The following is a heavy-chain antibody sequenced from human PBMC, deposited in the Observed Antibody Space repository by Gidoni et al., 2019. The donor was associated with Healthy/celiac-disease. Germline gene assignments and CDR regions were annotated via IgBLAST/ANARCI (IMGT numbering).Heavy chain of an antibody. Sequence: EVQLVESGGGLVQPGGSLRLSCAASGFTFSSYAMGWVRQAPGKGLEWVSAISGSGGSTYYADSVKGRFTISRDNSKNTLYLQMNSLRAEDTAVYYCAKGRGRMTTVTRSLYYWGQGTLVTVSS. J-gene: IGHJ4*02. D-gene: IGHD4-17*01. CDR3: AKGRGRMTTVTRSLYY. CDR1: GFTFSSYA. V-gene: IGHV3-23*04. CDR2: ISGSGGST.